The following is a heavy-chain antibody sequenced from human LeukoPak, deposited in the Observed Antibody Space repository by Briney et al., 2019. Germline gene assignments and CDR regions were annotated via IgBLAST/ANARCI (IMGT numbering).Heavy chain of an antibody. J-gene: IGHJ4*02. CDR3: AREGGPYRPLDY. CDR1: GGPINQINY. V-gene: IGHV4-4*02. CDR2: VNLQGST. Sequence: SETLSLTCDVSGGPINQINYWLWVRQSPGKGLEWLGEVNLQGSTNYNPSLMRRVAISVDTSANHVSLQLTSVTAADTAVYYCAREGGPYRPLDYSGQGTLVTVSS.